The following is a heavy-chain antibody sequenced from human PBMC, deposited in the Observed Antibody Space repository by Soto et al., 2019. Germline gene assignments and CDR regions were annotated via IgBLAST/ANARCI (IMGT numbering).Heavy chain of an antibody. J-gene: IGHJ6*02. V-gene: IGHV1-69*13. Sequence: SVKVSCNASRVAFSKFIVTWVRQAPGLGLEWVGGIIPIFGTANYAQKFQGRVTITADESTSTSYMEVNNLRSEDTAVYYCAKVRYSSPMGYYYGMDVWGQGTTVTVSS. CDR2: IIPIFGTA. CDR1: RVAFSKFI. D-gene: IGHD6-19*01. CDR3: AKVRYSSPMGYYYGMDV.